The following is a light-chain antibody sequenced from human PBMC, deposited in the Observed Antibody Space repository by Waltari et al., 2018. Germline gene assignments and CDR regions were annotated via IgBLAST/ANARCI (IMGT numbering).Light chain of an antibody. CDR1: QSVLYSSNNKNY. CDR2: WAS. J-gene: IGKJ4*01. V-gene: IGKV4-1*01. CDR3: QQYYSTPLT. Sequence: DIVMTQSPEYLAVSLGERATIHCKSSQSVLYSSNNKNYLAWYQQKPGQPPKLLIYWASTRESGVPDRFSGSGSGTDFTLTISSLQAEDVAVYYCQQYYSTPLTFGGGTKVEIK.